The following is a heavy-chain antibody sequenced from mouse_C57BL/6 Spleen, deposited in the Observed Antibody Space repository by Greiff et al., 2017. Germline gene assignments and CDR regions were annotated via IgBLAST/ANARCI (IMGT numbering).Heavy chain of an antibody. Sequence: QVQLKESGPGLVQPSQSLSITCTVSGFSLTSYGVHWVRQSPGKGLEWLGVIWSGGSTDYNAAFISRLSISKDNSKGQVFFKMNSLQAADTAIYYCARTGTGFDYWGQGTTLTVSS. CDR1: GFSLTSYG. CDR3: ARTGTGFDY. V-gene: IGHV2-2*01. J-gene: IGHJ2*01. D-gene: IGHD4-1*01. CDR2: IWSGGST.